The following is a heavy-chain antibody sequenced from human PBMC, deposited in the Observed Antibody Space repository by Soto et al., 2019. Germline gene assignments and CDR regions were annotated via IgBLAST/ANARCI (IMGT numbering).Heavy chain of an antibody. CDR3: ARDRRVGGFRRYTWFDP. CDR2: IIPILGIA. V-gene: IGHV1-69*08. CDR1: GGTFSSYT. Sequence: QVQLVQSGAEVKKPGSSVKVSCKASGGTFSSYTISWVRQAPGQGLEWMGRIIPILGIANYAQKFQGRVTITADKSTSTAYMELSSLRSEDTAVYYCARDRRVGGFRRYTWFDPWGQGTLVTVSS. D-gene: IGHD1-26*01. J-gene: IGHJ5*02.